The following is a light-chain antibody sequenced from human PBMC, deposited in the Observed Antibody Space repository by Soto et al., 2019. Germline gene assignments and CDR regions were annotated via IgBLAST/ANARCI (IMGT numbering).Light chain of an antibody. CDR2: AAS. CDR3: HQIYTTPLYT. CDR1: QSISNY. V-gene: IGKV1-39*01. J-gene: IGKJ2*01. Sequence: IQMTQSPSSLSAFVGDRVTITCRASQSISNYLNWYQQKPGKAPQLLIYAASSLQSGVPSRFSGSGSGTDFTLTIISLQPEDFATYYCHQIYTTPLYTLGQGTKVEVK.